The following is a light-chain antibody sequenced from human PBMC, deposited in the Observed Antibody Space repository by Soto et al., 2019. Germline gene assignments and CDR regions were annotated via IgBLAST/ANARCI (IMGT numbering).Light chain of an antibody. Sequence: QSVLNQPASVSGSPGQSITISCTGTSSDVCGYNFVSWYQQHPGKAPKLMIFEVSNRPSGVSNRFSGSKSGDTASLTISGLQAEDEAYYYCSSFRSKSPLYVFGTGTKVTVL. CDR2: EVS. J-gene: IGLJ1*01. CDR1: SSDVCGYNF. CDR3: SSFRSKSPLYV. V-gene: IGLV2-14*01.